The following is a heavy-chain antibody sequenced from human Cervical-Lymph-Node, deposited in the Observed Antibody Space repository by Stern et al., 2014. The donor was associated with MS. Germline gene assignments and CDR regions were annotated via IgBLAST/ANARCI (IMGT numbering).Heavy chain of an antibody. D-gene: IGHD2-15*01. CDR3: ARGVVSNRAAATLHNLFDP. CDR2: IIPILGLA. J-gene: IGHJ5*02. Sequence: QVQLVQSGAEVKKPGSSMNVSCKTSGGTFSSSYAITWLRQAPGQGLELMGRIIPILGLANYAQKFQDRVTITADTSTSTTYMQLSSLRSEDTAVYYCARGVVSNRAAATLHNLFDPWGQGTLVTVSS. V-gene: IGHV1-69*09. CDR1: GGTFSSSYA.